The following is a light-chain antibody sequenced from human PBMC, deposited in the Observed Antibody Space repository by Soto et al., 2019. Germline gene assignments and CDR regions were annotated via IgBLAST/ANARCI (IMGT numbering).Light chain of an antibody. V-gene: IGLV7-46*01. Sequence: QAVVTQEPSLTVSPGGTVTLTCGSSTGAVTSGHYPYWFQQKPGQAPRTLVYNTSDKHSWAPARFSGSLLGGKATLTLSGAQPEDEAEYYCLLSYSGARVFGGGTQLTVL. J-gene: IGLJ3*02. CDR3: LLSYSGARV. CDR2: NTS. CDR1: TGAVTSGHY.